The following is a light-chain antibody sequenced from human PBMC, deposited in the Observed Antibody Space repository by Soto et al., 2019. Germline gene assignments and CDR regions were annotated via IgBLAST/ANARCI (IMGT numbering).Light chain of an antibody. CDR1: QGIDSS. CDR3: QQSYSTPIT. Sequence: ILLTQSPSSLSASVGDRVTITCRASQGIDSSFAWYQQKPGKAPKLLIYAASSLQSGVPARFSGSGSGTDFTLTISSLQPEDFVTYYCQQSYSTPITFGQGTRLEI. CDR2: AAS. J-gene: IGKJ5*01. V-gene: IGKV1-39*01.